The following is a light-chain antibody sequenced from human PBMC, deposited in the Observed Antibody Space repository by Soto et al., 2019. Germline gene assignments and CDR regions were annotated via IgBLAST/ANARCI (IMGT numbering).Light chain of an antibody. CDR1: NSNIGAGYD. CDR2: GNS. CDR3: QSYDSSLSGSV. J-gene: IGLJ3*02. V-gene: IGLV1-40*01. Sequence: QAVVTQPPSVSGAPGQRVTISCTGSNSNIGAGYDVHWYQQLPGTAPKVLIYGNSNRPSGVPDRFSGSKSGTSASLAITGLQAEDEADYYCQSYDSSLSGSVFGGGTKVTVL.